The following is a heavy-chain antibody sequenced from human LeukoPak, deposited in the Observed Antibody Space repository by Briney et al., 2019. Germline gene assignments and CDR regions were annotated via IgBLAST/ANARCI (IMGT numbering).Heavy chain of an antibody. J-gene: IGHJ4*02. CDR1: SDSITTYY. D-gene: IGHD3-22*01. Sequence: SETLSLTCTVSSDSITTYYWSWIRQPAGKGLEWIGRIYSSGSTNYNPSLKSRVTMSVDTSKSQLYLKLSSVTAADTAVYYCARDRNYFHSSGWTPFDYWGQGTLVTVSS. CDR3: ARDRNYFHSSGWTPFDY. V-gene: IGHV4-4*07. CDR2: IYSSGST.